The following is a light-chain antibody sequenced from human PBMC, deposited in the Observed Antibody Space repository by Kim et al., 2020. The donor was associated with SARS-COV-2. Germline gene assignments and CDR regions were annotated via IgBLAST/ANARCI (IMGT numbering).Light chain of an antibody. V-gene: IGLV3-9*01. CDR1: NIGSKN. CDR2: RDT. CDR3: QIWDNGIRV. J-gene: IGLJ3*02. Sequence: SVALGQTARLTCAGNNIGSKNVHWYQQNPGQAPVLVIYRDTHRPSGIPERFSGSNSGNSATLTISGAQGGDEADYYCQIWDNGIRVFGGGTQLTVL.